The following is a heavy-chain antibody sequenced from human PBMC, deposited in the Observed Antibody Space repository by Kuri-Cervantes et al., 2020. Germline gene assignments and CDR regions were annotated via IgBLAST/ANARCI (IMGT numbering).Heavy chain of an antibody. CDR3: ARDVAAAGLDY. Sequence: GSLRLSCTVSGGSISSYYWSWIRQPPGKGLEWIGYIYYSGSTYYNLSLKSRVTISVDTSKNQFSLKLSSVTAADTAVYYCARDVAAAGLDYWGQGTLVTVSS. CDR1: GGSISSYY. CDR2: IYYSGST. J-gene: IGHJ4*02. D-gene: IGHD6-13*01. V-gene: IGHV4-59*12.